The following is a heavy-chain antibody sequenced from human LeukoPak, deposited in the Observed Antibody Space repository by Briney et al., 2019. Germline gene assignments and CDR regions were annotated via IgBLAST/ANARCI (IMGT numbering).Heavy chain of an antibody. V-gene: IGHV3-53*01. CDR3: ASGGGYCSSTSCYPGGVAFDI. D-gene: IGHD2-2*01. CDR1: GFTFSSYS. CDR2: IYSGGST. J-gene: IGHJ3*02. Sequence: PGGSLRLSCAASGFTFSSYSMNWVRQAPGKGLEWVSVIYSGGSTYYADSVKGRFTISRDNSKNTLYLQMNSLRAEDTAVYYCASGGGYCSSTSCYPGGVAFDIWGQGTMVTVSS.